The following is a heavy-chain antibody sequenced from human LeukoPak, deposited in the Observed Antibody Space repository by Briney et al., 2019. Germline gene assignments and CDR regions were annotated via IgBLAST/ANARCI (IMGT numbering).Heavy chain of an antibody. CDR3: ARARRAGSGWLP. J-gene: IGHJ4*02. V-gene: IGHV4-39*01. CDR1: GGSISSSSYY. CDR2: IYYSGST. D-gene: IGHD6-19*01. Sequence: TSETLSLTCTVSGGSISSSSYYWGWIRQPPGKGLEWIGSIYYSGSTYYNPSLKSRVTISVDTSKNQFSLKLSSVTAADTAVYYCARARRAGSGWLPWGQGTLVTVSS.